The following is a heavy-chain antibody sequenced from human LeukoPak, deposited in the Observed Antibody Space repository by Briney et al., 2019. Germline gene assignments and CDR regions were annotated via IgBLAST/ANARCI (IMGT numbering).Heavy chain of an antibody. V-gene: IGHV3-33*01. CDR1: GFTFSSYG. CDR2: IWYDGSNK. CDR3: ARDSEKYSSGWNYFDY. J-gene: IGHJ4*02. Sequence: SGGSLRLSCAASGFTFSSYGMHWVRQAPGKGLEWVAVIWYDGSNKYYADSVKGRFTISRDNSKNTLYLQMNSLRAEDTAVYYCARDSEKYSSGWNYFDYWGQGTLVTVSS. D-gene: IGHD6-19*01.